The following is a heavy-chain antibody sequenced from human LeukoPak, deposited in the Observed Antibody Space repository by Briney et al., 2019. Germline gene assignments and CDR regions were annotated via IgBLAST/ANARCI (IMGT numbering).Heavy chain of an antibody. D-gene: IGHD3-10*01. CDR3: ANSNMVRGVIIRY. CDR1: GYTFTGYY. V-gene: IGHV1-2*02. CDR2: INPNSGGT. J-gene: IGHJ4*02. Sequence: ASVKVSCKASGYTFTGYYMHWVRQAPGQGLEWMGWINPNSGGTNYAQKFQGRVTMTRDTSIRTAYMELSRLRSDDTSVFYYANSNMVRGVIIRYWGQGTLATVSS.